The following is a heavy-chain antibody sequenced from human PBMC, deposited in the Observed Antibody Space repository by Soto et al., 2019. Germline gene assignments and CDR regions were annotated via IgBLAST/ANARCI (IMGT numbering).Heavy chain of an antibody. V-gene: IGHV1-69*12. Sequence: QVQLVQSGAEVKKPGSSVKVSCKASGGTFSSYAISWVRQAPGQGLEWMGGIIPIFGTANYAQKFQGRVTXXGXEXXRTAYMELSSLRSEDTAVYYGARPVDTAMEDAFDIWGQGTMVTVSS. J-gene: IGHJ3*02. CDR2: IIPIFGTA. CDR3: ARPVDTAMEDAFDI. D-gene: IGHD5-18*01. CDR1: GGTFSSYA.